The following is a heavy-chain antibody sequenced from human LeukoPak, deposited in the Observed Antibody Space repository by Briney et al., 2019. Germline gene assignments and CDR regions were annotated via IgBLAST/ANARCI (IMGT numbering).Heavy chain of an antibody. CDR1: GYTFTGYY. CDR2: INPNSGGT. D-gene: IGHD2-2*02. CDR3: ARDSTYCSSTSCYTYNWFDP. V-gene: IGHV1-2*02. Sequence: ASVKVSCKASGYTFTGYYMHWVRQAPGQGLEWMGWINPNSGGTNYAQKFQGRVTMTRDTSISTAYMELSRLRSDDTAVYYCARDSTYCSSTSCYTYNWFDPWGQGTLVTVSS. J-gene: IGHJ5*02.